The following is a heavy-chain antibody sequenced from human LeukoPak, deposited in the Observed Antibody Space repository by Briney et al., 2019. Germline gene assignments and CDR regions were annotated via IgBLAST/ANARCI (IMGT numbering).Heavy chain of an antibody. CDR2: IYYSGST. D-gene: IGHD3-22*01. Sequence: PSETLSLTCTVSGGSISSSSYYWGWIRQPPGKGLEWIGSIYYSGSTYYNPSLKSRVTISVDTSKNQFSLKLSSVTAADTAVYYCARRVGPGYSTDYWGQGTLVTVSS. CDR1: GGSISSSSYY. J-gene: IGHJ4*02. V-gene: IGHV4-39*01. CDR3: ARRVGPGYSTDY.